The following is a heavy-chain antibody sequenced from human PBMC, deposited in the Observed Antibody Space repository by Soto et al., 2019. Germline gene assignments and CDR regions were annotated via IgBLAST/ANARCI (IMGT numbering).Heavy chain of an antibody. V-gene: IGHV1-18*01. Sequence: SVKVSCKASGYTFASYGISWVRQAPGQGLEWMGWISAYNGNTNYAQKLQGRVTMTTDTSTSTAYMELRSLRSDDTAVYYCARDQYVPQALDYWGQGTLVTVSS. CDR2: ISAYNGNT. D-gene: IGHD2-2*01. J-gene: IGHJ4*02. CDR3: ARDQYVPQALDY. CDR1: GYTFASYG.